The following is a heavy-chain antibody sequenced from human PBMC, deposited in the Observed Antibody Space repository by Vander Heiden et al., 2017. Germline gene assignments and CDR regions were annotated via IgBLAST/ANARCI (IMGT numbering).Heavy chain of an antibody. CDR3: GRRALASSSPQWFDP. CDR1: GFAFSNYW. D-gene: IGHD2-15*01. CDR2: INSDGSNT. Sequence: VQLMGSGRGFVQPRGSLRLSCPASGFAFSNYWMHWVRQAPGKGLVWVSRINSDGSNTTYADSVKGRVTIARDNAKNTLYMQMNSLRAEDTAVYYCGRRALASSSPQWFDPWGQGTLVTVSS. J-gene: IGHJ5*02. V-gene: IGHV3-74*01.